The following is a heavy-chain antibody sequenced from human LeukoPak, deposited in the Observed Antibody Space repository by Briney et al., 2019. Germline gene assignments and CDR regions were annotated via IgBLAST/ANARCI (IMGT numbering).Heavy chain of an antibody. D-gene: IGHD3-10*01. CDR3: ARGRYYYGSGSYYPKGFDY. V-gene: IGHV4-34*01. CDR1: GGPFSGYY. J-gene: IGHJ4*02. CDR2: INHSGST. Sequence: SETLSLTCAVYGGPFSGYYWSWIRQPPGKGLEWIGEINHSGSTNYNPSLKSRVTISVDTSKNQFSLKLSPVTAADTAVYYCARGRYYYGSGSYYPKGFDYWGQGTLVTVSS.